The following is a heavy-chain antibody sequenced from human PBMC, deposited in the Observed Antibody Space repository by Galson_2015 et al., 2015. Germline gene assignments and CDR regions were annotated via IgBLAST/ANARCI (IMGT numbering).Heavy chain of an antibody. CDR2: IIPIFGIA. D-gene: IGHD3-22*01. J-gene: IGHJ5*02. CDR1: GGTFSSYA. CDR3: ARESIWAYDSSGYYENWFDP. Sequence: SVKVSCKASGGTFSSYAISWVRQAPGQGLEWMGGIIPIFGIANYAQKFQGRVTITADKSTSTAYMELSSLRSEDTAVYYCARESIWAYDSSGYYENWFDPWGQGTLVTVSS. V-gene: IGHV1-69*10.